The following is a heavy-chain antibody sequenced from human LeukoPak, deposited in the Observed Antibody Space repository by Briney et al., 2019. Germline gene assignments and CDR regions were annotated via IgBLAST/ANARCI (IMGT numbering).Heavy chain of an antibody. V-gene: IGHV3-23*01. D-gene: IGHD1-26*01. J-gene: IGHJ6*02. CDR1: GFTFSSYA. Sequence: GSLILSCAASGFTFSSYAMSWVRQAPGKGLEWVSAISGSGGSTYYADSVKGRFTISRDNSKNTLYLQMNSLRAEDTAVYYCAAWGVVGATRRGYGMDVWGQGTTVTVSS. CDR3: AAWGVVGATRRGYGMDV. CDR2: ISGSGGST.